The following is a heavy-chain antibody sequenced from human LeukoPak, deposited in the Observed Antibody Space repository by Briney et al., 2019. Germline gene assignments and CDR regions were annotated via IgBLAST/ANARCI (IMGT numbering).Heavy chain of an antibody. V-gene: IGHV3-48*01. CDR3: ASGREYYDILTGYFDY. Sequence: GGSLRLSCAASGFTFSSYSMNWVRQAPGKGLEWVSYISSSSSTIYYADSVKGRFTISRDNAKNSLYLQMNSLRAEDTAVYYCASGREYYDILTGYFDYWGQGTLVTASS. CDR2: ISSSSSTI. CDR1: GFTFSSYS. J-gene: IGHJ4*02. D-gene: IGHD3-9*01.